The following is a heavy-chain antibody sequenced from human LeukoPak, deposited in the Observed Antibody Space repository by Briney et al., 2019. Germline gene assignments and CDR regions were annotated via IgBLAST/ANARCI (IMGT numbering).Heavy chain of an antibody. CDR1: GFTFSSYG. D-gene: IGHD3-22*01. Sequence: PGRSLRLSCAASGFTFSSYGMHWVRQAPGKGLEWVAVISYDGSNKYYADSVKGRFTISRDNSKNTLYLQMNSVRAEDTAVYYCAKLTSYYYDSSGYYFSGMDVWGQGTTVTVSS. CDR3: AKLTSYYYDSSGYYFSGMDV. V-gene: IGHV3-30*18. J-gene: IGHJ6*02. CDR2: ISYDGSNK.